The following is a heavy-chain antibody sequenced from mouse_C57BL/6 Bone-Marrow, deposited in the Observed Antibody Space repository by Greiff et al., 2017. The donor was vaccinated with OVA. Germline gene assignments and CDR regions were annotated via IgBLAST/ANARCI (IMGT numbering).Heavy chain of an antibody. CDR2: IYPGSGST. V-gene: IGHV1-55*01. Sequence: QVQLQQPGAELVKPGASVKMSCKASGYTFTSYWITWVKQRPGQGLEWIGDIYPGSGSTNYNEKFKSKATLTVDTSSSPAYMQLSSLTSEDSAVYYCARANYGRSYRDFDVWGTGTTVTVSS. CDR3: ARANYGRSYRDFDV. J-gene: IGHJ1*03. CDR1: GYTFTSYW. D-gene: IGHD1-1*01.